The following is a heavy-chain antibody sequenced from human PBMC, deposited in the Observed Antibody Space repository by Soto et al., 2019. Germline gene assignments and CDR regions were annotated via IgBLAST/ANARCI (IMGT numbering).Heavy chain of an antibody. V-gene: IGHV4-30-4*08. CDR3: AREDDVGDRDDYGLDV. D-gene: IGHD2-21*02. J-gene: IGHJ6*02. Sequence: QVQLQPSGPGLVEPSQTLSITCTVSGASISGDYYHWTWIRQSPGKGLEWIGYVFHSVSVLYNPSLKSRLHISVDTSKNKFSLRLTSVTAAYTAVYFCAREDDVGDRDDYGLDVWGQGTTVTVSS. CDR1: GASISGDYYH. CDR2: VFHSVSV.